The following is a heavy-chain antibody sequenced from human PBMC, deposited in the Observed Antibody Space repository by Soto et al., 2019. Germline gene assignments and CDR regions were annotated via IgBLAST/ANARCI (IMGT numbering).Heavy chain of an antibody. CDR2: IYYSGST. V-gene: IGHV4-31*03. J-gene: IGHJ3*02. Sequence: SETLCITCTFSVGYIRIGGYYWSWIRQHPGKGREWIGYIYYSGSTYYNPSLKSRVTISVDTSKNQFSLKLSSVTAADTAVYYCATHRDDFWSGYYELDAFDIWGQGTMVTVSS. CDR1: VGYIRIGGYY. D-gene: IGHD3-3*01. CDR3: ATHRDDFWSGYYELDAFDI.